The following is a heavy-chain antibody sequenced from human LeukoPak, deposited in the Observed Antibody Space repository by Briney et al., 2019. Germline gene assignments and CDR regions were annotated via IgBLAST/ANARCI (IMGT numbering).Heavy chain of an antibody. Sequence: GGSLRLSCAASGFTFSTYWMSWVRQAPGKGLEWVANIKQDGSEKYYVDSVKGRFTISRDNSKNTLYLQMNSLRAEDTAVYYCAKADIVLRYFDWFDYWGQGTLVTVSS. CDR3: AKADIVLRYFDWFDY. D-gene: IGHD3-9*01. CDR1: GFTFSTYW. CDR2: IKQDGSEK. J-gene: IGHJ4*02. V-gene: IGHV3-7*03.